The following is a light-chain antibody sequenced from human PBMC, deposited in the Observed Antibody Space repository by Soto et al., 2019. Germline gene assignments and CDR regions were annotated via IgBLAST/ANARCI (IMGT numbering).Light chain of an antibody. CDR1: SSNIGNNY. CDR2: RNN. Sequence: QSVLTQPPSASGTPGQRVTISCSGSSSNIGNNYVHWYQQLPGTAPKLLIYRNNQRPSGVPDRVSGSKSGTSASLAISGLRSEDEADYYCAAWDDSLSGVVFGGRTKLTVL. V-gene: IGLV1-47*01. CDR3: AAWDDSLSGVV. J-gene: IGLJ2*01.